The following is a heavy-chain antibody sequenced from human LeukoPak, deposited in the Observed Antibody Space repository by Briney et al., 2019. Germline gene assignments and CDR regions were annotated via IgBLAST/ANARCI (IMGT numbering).Heavy chain of an antibody. D-gene: IGHD6-13*01. Sequence: PSETLSLTCTVSGGSISSYYWSWIRQPPGKGLEWIGYIYYSGSTNYNPSLKSRVTISVDTSKNQFSLKLSSVTAADTAVYYCARDGSSSWYYGYYGMDVWGQGTTVTVSS. CDR3: ARDGSSSWYYGYYGMDV. CDR1: GGSISSYY. J-gene: IGHJ6*02. V-gene: IGHV4-59*01. CDR2: IYYSGST.